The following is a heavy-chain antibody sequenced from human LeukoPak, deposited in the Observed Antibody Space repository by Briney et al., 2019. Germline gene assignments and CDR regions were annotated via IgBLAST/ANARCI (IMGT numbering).Heavy chain of an antibody. CDR1: GYTFINYY. J-gene: IGHJ4*02. V-gene: IGHV1-2*02. CDR2: INPNSGGT. D-gene: IGHD2-2*01. Sequence: GVSVKVSCKASGYTFINYYMHWVRQAPGQGLEWMGWINPNSGGTNYAQKFQGRVTMTRDTSISTAYMELSRLRSDDTAVYYCARGGPAAPRYWGQGTLVTVSS. CDR3: ARGGPAAPRY.